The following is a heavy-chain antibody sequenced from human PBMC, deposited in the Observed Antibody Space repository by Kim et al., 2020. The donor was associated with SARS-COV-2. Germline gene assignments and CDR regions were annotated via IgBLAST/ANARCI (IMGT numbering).Heavy chain of an antibody. CDR3: ARGIVGVVIIPYYYYY. CDR2: ISYSGRT. Sequence: SETLSLTCTVSGGSISSNDYYWDWIRQPPGKGLEWIGSISYSGRTYYTLFLKSRVTISVDTAKNQISLKLSSVTAADTGVDYCARGIVGVVIIPYYYYY. J-gene: IGHJ6*03. CDR1: GGSISSNDYY. D-gene: IGHD3-3*01. V-gene: IGHV4-39*01.